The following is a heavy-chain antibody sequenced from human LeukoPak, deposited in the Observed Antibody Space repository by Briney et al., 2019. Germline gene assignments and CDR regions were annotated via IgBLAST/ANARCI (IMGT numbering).Heavy chain of an antibody. CDR1: GGSISSSYY. Sequence: SETLSLTCGVSGGSISSSYYWSWIRQPAGKGLEWIGRIYTSGSTNYNPSLKSQVTMSVDTSKNQFSLKLSSVTAADTAVYYCARGDILTGYGILDVWGKGTTVAISS. V-gene: IGHV4-4*07. CDR2: IYTSGST. J-gene: IGHJ6*04. D-gene: IGHD3-9*01. CDR3: ARGDILTGYGILDV.